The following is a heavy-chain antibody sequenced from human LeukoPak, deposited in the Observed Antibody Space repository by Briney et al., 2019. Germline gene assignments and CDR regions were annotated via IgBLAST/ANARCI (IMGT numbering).Heavy chain of an antibody. Sequence: PGGSLRLSCAASGFTFSSYSMNWVRQAPGKGLEWVSSISSSSSYIYYADSVKGRFTISRDNAKNSLYLQMNSLRAEDTAVYYCARGTPSGYDFDYWGQGTLVTVSS. D-gene: IGHD5-12*01. CDR3: ARGTPSGYDFDY. V-gene: IGHV3-21*01. J-gene: IGHJ4*02. CDR2: ISSSSSYI. CDR1: GFTFSSYS.